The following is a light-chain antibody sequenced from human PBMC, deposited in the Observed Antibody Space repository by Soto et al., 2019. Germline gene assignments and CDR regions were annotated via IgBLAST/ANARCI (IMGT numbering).Light chain of an antibody. V-gene: IGKV3-20*01. CDR2: GAS. Sequence: DNVLPQPPGTLSLSPGERATLSCRATQSVPSDWLAWYRQKPGQAPRLLIYGASSRATGVPDRVSGSGSGTDFTLTINRLEPEDFAVYYCQQYGNFPYTFGQGTKLEIK. CDR3: QQYGNFPYT. J-gene: IGKJ2*01. CDR1: QSVPSDW.